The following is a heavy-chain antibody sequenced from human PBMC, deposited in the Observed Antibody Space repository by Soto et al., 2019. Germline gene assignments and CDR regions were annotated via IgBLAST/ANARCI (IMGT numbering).Heavy chain of an antibody. V-gene: IGHV3-23*01. CDR3: ATLDRVTSGSSHFYGTDV. CDR2: ISGGTT. CDR1: GSTFSSDV. D-gene: IGHD1-26*01. Sequence: EVQLLEFGGGLVQPGGSLRLSCVASGSTFSSDVMSWVRQAPGKGLEWVAGISGGTTYYADSVQGRFTISRDDFKNTLFLQMNSLRAEETAVYRCATLDRVTSGSSHFYGTDVWGQGTTVTVSS. J-gene: IGHJ6*02.